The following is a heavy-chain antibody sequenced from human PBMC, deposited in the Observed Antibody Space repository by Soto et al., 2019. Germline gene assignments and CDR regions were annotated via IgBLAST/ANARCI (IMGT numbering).Heavy chain of an antibody. J-gene: IGHJ4*02. CDR2: ITPMFGTP. Sequence: QVQLVQSGAEVKKPGSSVKVSCKASGGTFRRYTITWVRQAPGQGREWMGGITPMFGTPNYAQKFRGRVTITADESTSTAYMELSSLRSEDTAMYFCARDGTLYDSRAYYYLYWGQGTLVTVSS. CDR1: GGTFRRYT. CDR3: ARDGTLYDSRAYYYLY. V-gene: IGHV1-69*01. D-gene: IGHD3-22*01.